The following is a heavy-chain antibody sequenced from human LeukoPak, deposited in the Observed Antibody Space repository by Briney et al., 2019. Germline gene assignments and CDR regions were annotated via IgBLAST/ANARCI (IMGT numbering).Heavy chain of an antibody. CDR2: IYYSGST. D-gene: IGHD2-2*02. Sequence: PSQTLSLTCTVSGGSISSGGYYWSWIRQHPGKGLEWIGYIYYSGSTYYNPSLKSRVTISVDTSKNQFSLKLSSVTGEDTAVYYCARGPQGYCSSTSCYNRNWFDPWGQGTLVTVSS. CDR1: GGSISSGGYY. J-gene: IGHJ5*02. V-gene: IGHV4-31*03. CDR3: ARGPQGYCSSTSCYNRNWFDP.